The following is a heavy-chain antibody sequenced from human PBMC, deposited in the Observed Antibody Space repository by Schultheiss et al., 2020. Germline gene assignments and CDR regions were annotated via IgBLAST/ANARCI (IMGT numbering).Heavy chain of an antibody. CDR3: ARDFPSPLYGDYGEGFQH. V-gene: IGHV1-18*04. CDR2: ISAYNGNT. Sequence: ASVKVSCKASGYTFTGYYMHWVRQAPGQGLEWMGWISAYNGNTNYAQKLQGRVTMTTDTSTSTAYMELRSLRSDDTAVYYCARDFPSPLYGDYGEGFQHWGQGALVNGYS. J-gene: IGHJ1*01. D-gene: IGHD4-17*01. CDR1: GYTFTGYY.